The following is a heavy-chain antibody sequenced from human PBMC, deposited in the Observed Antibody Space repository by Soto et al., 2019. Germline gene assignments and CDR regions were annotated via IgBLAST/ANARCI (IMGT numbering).Heavy chain of an antibody. CDR3: ARDRIRGVIDY. D-gene: IGHD3-10*01. Sequence: SWVRQHPGKGLEWMGYIYYSGSTYYNPSLKSRVTISVDTSKNQFSLKLSSVTAADTAVYYCARDRIRGVIDYWGQGTLVTVSS. J-gene: IGHJ4*02. V-gene: IGHV4-31*02. CDR2: IYYSGST.